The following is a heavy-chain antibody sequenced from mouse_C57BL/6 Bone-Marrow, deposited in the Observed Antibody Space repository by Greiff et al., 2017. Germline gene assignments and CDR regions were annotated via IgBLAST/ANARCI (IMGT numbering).Heavy chain of an antibody. J-gene: IGHJ3*01. V-gene: IGHV1-52*01. Sequence: VQLQQPGAELVRPGSSVKLSCKASGYTFPSYWMHWVKQRPIQGLEWIGNIDPSDSETHYNQKFKDKATLTVAKSSSEAYMQLSSLTSEDSAVYYCARGGLGNYVFAYWGQGTLVTVSA. CDR2: IDPSDSET. CDR3: ARGGLGNYVFAY. D-gene: IGHD2-1*01. CDR1: GYTFPSYW.